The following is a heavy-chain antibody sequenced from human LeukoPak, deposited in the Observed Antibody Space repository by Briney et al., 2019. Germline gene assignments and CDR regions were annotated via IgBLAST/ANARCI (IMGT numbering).Heavy chain of an antibody. CDR2: ISSSGSTI. CDR3: ARDDEEYQLPLGC. D-gene: IGHD2-2*01. J-gene: IGHJ4*02. CDR1: GFTFSSYE. V-gene: IGHV3-48*03. Sequence: GGSLRLSCAASGFTFSSYEMNWVRQAPGKGLEWVSYISSSGSTIYYADSVKGRFTISRDNAKNSLYLQMNSLRAEDTAVYYCARDDEEYQLPLGCWGQGTLVTVSS.